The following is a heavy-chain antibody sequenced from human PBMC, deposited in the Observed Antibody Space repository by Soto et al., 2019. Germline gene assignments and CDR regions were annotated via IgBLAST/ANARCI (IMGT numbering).Heavy chain of an antibody. CDR2: IYSSGSS. J-gene: IGHJ5*01. CDR1: CCSFSCYY. CDR3: ARDNRLAVEGKWGFDF. Sequence: SETLSLTCTVSCCSFSCYYFSLISQPAVKVLEFIGRIYSSGSSNYNPSLNSRLTMSVDTSKNQFSLKLSSLTVADKAVYFCARDNRLAVEGKWGFDFWGKGHMVPVS. V-gene: IGHV4-4*07. D-gene: IGHD6-19*01.